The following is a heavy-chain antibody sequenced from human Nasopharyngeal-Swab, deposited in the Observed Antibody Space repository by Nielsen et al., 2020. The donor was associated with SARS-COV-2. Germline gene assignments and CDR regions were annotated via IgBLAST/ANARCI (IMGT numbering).Heavy chain of an antibody. Sequence: SETLSLTCTVSGGSISSGSYYWSWIRQPAGKGLEWIGRIYTSGSTNYNPSLKSRVTISVDTSKNQFSLKLSSLTAADTAVYYCARDGGDFWSGYSKWFDPWGQGTLVTVSS. J-gene: IGHJ5*02. CDR1: GGSISSGSYY. V-gene: IGHV4-61*02. D-gene: IGHD3-3*01. CDR2: IYTSGST. CDR3: ARDGGDFWSGYSKWFDP.